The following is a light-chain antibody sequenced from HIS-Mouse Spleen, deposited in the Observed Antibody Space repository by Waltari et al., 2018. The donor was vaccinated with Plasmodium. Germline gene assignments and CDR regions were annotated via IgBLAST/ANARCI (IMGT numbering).Light chain of an antibody. CDR1: QRVSSN. CDR2: GAS. CDR3: QQYNNWPFT. Sequence: EIVMTQSPATLSVSPGERATLSCRASQRVSSNVAWYQQKPGQAPRLLIYGASTRATGIPARFSGSGSGTEFTLTISSLQSEDFAVYYCQQYNNWPFTFGPGTKVDIK. V-gene: IGKV3-15*01. J-gene: IGKJ3*01.